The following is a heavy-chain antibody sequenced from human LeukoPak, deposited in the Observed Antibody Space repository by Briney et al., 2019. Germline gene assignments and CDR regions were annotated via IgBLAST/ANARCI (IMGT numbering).Heavy chain of an antibody. Sequence: GGSLRLSCAASGFTFSSYTMSWVRQAPGKGLEWVSTITTSDGNTYYADSVKGRFTVSRDNSKNTLFLQMNSQRAEDTAVYYCAKDGGLWVSAHWGDSWGRGTLVTVSS. J-gene: IGHJ4*02. CDR2: ITTSDGNT. D-gene: IGHD7-27*01. V-gene: IGHV3-23*01. CDR1: GFTFSSYT. CDR3: AKDGGLWVSAHWGDS.